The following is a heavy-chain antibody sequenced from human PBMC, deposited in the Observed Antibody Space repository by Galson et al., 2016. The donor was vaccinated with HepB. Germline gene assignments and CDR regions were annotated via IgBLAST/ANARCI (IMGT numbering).Heavy chain of an antibody. CDR1: GGSIRSSSSY. J-gene: IGHJ6*02. D-gene: IGHD1-1*01. CDR3: ARGNGTGASYFYGIDV. CDR2: IYYSGST. V-gene: IGHV4-39*01. Sequence: ETLSLTCTVSGGSIRSSSSYWGWIRQSPGKGLAWIGNIYYSGSTYYNPSLKSRVSISVDTSKNQFSLKVTSVTAADTSVYYCARGNGTGASYFYGIDVWGQGTTVTVSS.